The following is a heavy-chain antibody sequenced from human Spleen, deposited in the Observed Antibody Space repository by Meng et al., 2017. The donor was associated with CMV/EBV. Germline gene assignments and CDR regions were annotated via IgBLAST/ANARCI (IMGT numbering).Heavy chain of an antibody. CDR1: GFTVSSNY. J-gene: IGHJ6*02. V-gene: IGHV3-53*01. CDR2: IYSGGST. CDR3: ARDGKGYYYGMDV. D-gene: IGHD1-26*01. Sequence: LSLTCAASGFTVSSNYMSWVRQAPGKGLEWVSVIYSGGSTYYADSVKGRFTISRDNSKNTLYLQMNSLRAEDTAVYYCARDGKGYYYGMDVWGQGTTVTVSS.